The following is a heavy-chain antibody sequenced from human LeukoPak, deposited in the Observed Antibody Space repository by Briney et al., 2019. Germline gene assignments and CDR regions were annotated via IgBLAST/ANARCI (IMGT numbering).Heavy chain of an antibody. CDR1: GGSISGGNYF. V-gene: IGHV4-61*02. D-gene: IGHD3-3*01. CDR3: ARSPLEYDFWSGRHYYFDY. J-gene: IGHJ4*02. CDR2: VYTSGST. Sequence: SETLSLTCTVSGGSISGGNYFSSWIRQPAGKGLEWIGRVYTSGSTNYNPSLKSRVTISIDTSKNQFSLRLSSVTAADTAVYYCARSPLEYDFWSGRHYYFDYWGQGTLVTVSS.